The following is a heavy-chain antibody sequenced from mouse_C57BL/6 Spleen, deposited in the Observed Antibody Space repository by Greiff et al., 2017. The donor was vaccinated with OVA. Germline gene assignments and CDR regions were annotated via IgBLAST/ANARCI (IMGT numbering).Heavy chain of an antibody. J-gene: IGHJ4*01. D-gene: IGHD2-4*01. CDR3: ARDAPIYYDYDGAMDY. V-gene: IGHV5-16*01. CDR1: GFTFSDYY. Sequence: EVKLVESEGGLVQPGSSMKLSCTASGFTFSDYYMAWVRQVPEKGLEWVANINYDGSSTYYLDSLKSRFIISRDNAKNILYLQMSSLKSEDTATYYCARDAPIYYDYDGAMDYWGQGTSVTVSS. CDR2: INYDGSST.